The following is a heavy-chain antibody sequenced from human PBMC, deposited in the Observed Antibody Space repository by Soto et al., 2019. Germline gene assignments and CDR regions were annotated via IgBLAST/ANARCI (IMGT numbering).Heavy chain of an antibody. CDR2: ISAYNGNT. V-gene: IGHV1-18*04. CDR1: GYTFTSYG. D-gene: IGHD2-2*02. J-gene: IGHJ5*02. Sequence: QVQLVQSGAEVKKPGASVKVSCKASGYTFTSYGISWVRQAPGQGLEWMGWISAYNGNTNYAQKLQGRVTMTTDTATSTTYMELRSLRSDDTAVYYCARDGGVVPAAILGWFDPWGQGTLVTVAS. CDR3: ARDGGVVPAAILGWFDP.